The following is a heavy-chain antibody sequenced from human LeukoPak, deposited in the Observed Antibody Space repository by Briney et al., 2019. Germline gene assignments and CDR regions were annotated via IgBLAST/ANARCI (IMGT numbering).Heavy chain of an antibody. CDR1: GFTFSSYA. CDR2: ISGSGGST. D-gene: IGHD3-10*01. CDR3: ARVPTMVRGEGAFDI. V-gene: IGHV3-23*01. Sequence: GGSLRLSCAASGFTFSSYAMSWVRQAPGKGLEWVSAISGSGGSTYYADSVKGRFTISRDNSKNTLYLQMNSLRAEDTAVYYCARVPTMVRGEGAFDIWGQGTMVTVSS. J-gene: IGHJ3*02.